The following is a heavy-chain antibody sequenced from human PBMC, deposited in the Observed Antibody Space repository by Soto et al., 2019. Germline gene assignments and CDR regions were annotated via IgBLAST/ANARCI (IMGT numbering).Heavy chain of an antibody. V-gene: IGHV1-69*06. J-gene: IGHJ4*02. CDR2: IIPFFGTA. CDR1: GGTFSRHA. D-gene: IGHD1-1*01. Sequence: QVQLVQSGSEVQKPGSSVQVSCKAAGGTFSRHAISWVRQAPGQGLEWMVGIIPFFGTANYANKFQGRLTVTADKVTSTAYMELTSLISEDTAIYYCTRSTPQAGSYVQIFDYWGQGALVTVSA. CDR3: TRSTPQAGSYVQIFDY.